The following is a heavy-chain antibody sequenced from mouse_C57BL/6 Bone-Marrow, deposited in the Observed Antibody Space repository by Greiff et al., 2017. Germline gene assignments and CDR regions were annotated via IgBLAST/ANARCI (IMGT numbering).Heavy chain of an antibody. J-gene: IGHJ3*01. CDR2: IHPNSGST. D-gene: IGHD1-1*01. V-gene: IGHV1-64*01. CDR1: GYTFTSYW. CDR3: ARGDFIPLQAY. Sequence: VQLQQSGAELVKPGASVKLSCKASGYTFTSYWMHWVKQRPGQGLEWIGMIHPNSGSTNYNEKFKSKATLTVDKSSSTAYMQLSSLTSEDSAVYYCARGDFIPLQAYWGQETLVTVSA.